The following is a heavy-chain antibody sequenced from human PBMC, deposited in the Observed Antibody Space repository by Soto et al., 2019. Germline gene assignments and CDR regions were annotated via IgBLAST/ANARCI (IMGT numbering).Heavy chain of an antibody. CDR1: GGTFREYA. V-gene: IGHV1-69*06. J-gene: IGHJ6*02. CDR2: IIPIFGTI. D-gene: IGHD2-2*01. CDR3: GRGYCTSTTCEDYYVMDV. Sequence: QVQLVQSGAEVKKPGSAVKVSCKTSGGTFREYAISWVRQAPGQGLEWLGGIIPIFGTINYAQYFQGRVTISADKSTSTAYMELRSLRSGDTAVYYCGRGYCTSTTCEDYYVMDVWGQGTTVSVSS.